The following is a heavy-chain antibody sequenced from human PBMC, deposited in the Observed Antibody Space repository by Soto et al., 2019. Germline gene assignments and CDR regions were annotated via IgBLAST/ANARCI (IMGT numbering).Heavy chain of an antibody. J-gene: IGHJ5*02. CDR2: IIPILGIA. CDR1: GCTFSGYK. D-gene: IGHD1-26*01. Sequence: ASVKVSWKASGCTFSGYKISWVRQAPGQGLEWMGRIIPILGIANYAQKFQGRVTITADKSTSTADMELSSLISEDTSVYYCARHEGGSPKWFLPWCQGTLVTVS. CDR3: ARHEGGSPKWFLP. V-gene: IGHV1-69*02.